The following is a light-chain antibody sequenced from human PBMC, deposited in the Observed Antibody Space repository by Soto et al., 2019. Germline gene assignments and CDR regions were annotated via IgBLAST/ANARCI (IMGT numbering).Light chain of an antibody. CDR3: QQLSRYPST. Sequence: IQLTQSPSSLSASVGDRVTVTCRASGDITNYLAWYQQKAGKAPKLLIYDASTLYSGVPSRFSGSGSGTDFTLTISGPQPEDFATYYCQQLSRYPSTFGGGTKVDIK. V-gene: IGKV1-9*01. CDR1: GDITNY. CDR2: DAS. J-gene: IGKJ4*01.